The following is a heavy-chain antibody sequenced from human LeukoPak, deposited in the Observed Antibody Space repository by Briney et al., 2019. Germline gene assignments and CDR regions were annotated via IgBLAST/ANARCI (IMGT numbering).Heavy chain of an antibody. CDR2: INHSGST. D-gene: IGHD3-22*01. CDR3: ARDRRYYYDSSGYYYYYYGMDV. Sequence: SETLSLTCAVYGGSFSGYYWSWIRQPPGKGLEWIGEINHSGSTNYNPSLKSRVTISVDTSKNQFSLKLSSVTAADTAVYYCARDRRYYYDSSGYYYYYYGMDVWGQGTTVTVSS. CDR1: GGSFSGYY. V-gene: IGHV4-34*01. J-gene: IGHJ6*02.